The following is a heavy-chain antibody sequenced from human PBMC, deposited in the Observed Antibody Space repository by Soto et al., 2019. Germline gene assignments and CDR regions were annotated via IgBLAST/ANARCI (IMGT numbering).Heavy chain of an antibody. CDR2: MNPNSGNT. J-gene: IGHJ5*02. Sequence: ASVKVSCKASGYTFTSYDTNWVRQATGQGLEWMGWMNPNSGNTGYAQKFQGRVTMTRNTSISTAYMELSSLRSEDTAVYYCARNVLDIVVVVADNWFDPWGQGTRVTVSS. D-gene: IGHD2-15*01. CDR1: GYTFTSYD. V-gene: IGHV1-8*01. CDR3: ARNVLDIVVVVADNWFDP.